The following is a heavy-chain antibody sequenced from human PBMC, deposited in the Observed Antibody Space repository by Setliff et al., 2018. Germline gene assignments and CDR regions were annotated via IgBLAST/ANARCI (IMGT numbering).Heavy chain of an antibody. CDR3: AKERYFDWFFEN. J-gene: IGHJ4*02. Sequence: SETLSLTCTVYGGSFTNYYWGWIRQSPGKGLEWIGEINHSGSTNYNPSLKGRVTISLDTSTNQFSLNLNSVTAADTAVYYCAKERYFDWFFENWGQGTLVTVSS. CDR2: INHSGST. D-gene: IGHD3-9*01. CDR1: GGSFTNYY. V-gene: IGHV4-34*01.